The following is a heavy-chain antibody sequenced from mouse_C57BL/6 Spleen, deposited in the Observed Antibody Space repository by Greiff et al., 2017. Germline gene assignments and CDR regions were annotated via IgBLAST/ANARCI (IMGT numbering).Heavy chain of an antibody. Sequence: VQLQQPGAELMRPGSSVKLSCKASGYTFTSYWMDWVKQRPGQGLEWIGNIYPSDSETHYNQKFKDKATLTVDKSSSTAYMQLSSLTSEDSAVYYCARRDYGRSYAMDYWGQGTSVTVSS. CDR3: ARRDYGRSYAMDY. CDR2: IYPSDSET. CDR1: GYTFTSYW. V-gene: IGHV1-61*01. J-gene: IGHJ4*01. D-gene: IGHD1-1*01.